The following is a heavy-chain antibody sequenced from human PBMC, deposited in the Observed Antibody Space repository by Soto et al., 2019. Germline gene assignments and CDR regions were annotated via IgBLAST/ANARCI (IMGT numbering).Heavy chain of an antibody. CDR2: IYPGDSDT. J-gene: IGHJ5*02. CDR1: GYSFASYW. Sequence: GESLKISCKGSGYSFASYWIGWVRQLPGKGLEWMGIIYPGDSDTRYNPSFQGQVTISADKSISTAYLQWSSLQASDTAIYYCARRFATTEWFDPWGQGTLVTVSS. V-gene: IGHV5-51*01. CDR3: ARRFATTEWFDP. D-gene: IGHD1-1*01.